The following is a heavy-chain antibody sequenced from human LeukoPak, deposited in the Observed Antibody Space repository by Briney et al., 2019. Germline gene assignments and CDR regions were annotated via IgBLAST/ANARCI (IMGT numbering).Heavy chain of an antibody. V-gene: IGHV4-4*02. CDR1: GGSINSPNW. Sequence: PSGTLSLTCAVSGGSINSPNWWTWVRQPPGKGLEWIGEIFHGGSTNYNPSFKRRVTISVDKSKNQFSLKLSSVTAADTAVYYCATLQVRGVISVDYWGQGTLVTVSS. CDR3: ATLQVRGVISVDY. J-gene: IGHJ4*02. CDR2: IFHGGST. D-gene: IGHD3-10*01.